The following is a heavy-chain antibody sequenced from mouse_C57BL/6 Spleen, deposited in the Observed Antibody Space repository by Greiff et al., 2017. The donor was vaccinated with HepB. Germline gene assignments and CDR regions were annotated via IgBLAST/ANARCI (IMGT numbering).Heavy chain of an antibody. CDR3: ARRDDGYSAWFAY. D-gene: IGHD2-3*01. V-gene: IGHV5-6*02. CDR1: GFTFSSYG. J-gene: IGHJ3*01. Sequence: EVKLVESGGDLVKPGGSLKLSCAASGFTFSSYGMSWVRQTPDKRLEWVATISSGGSYTYYPDSVKGRCTISRDNAKNTLYLQMSSLKSEDTAMYYCARRDDGYSAWFAYWGQGTLVTVSA. CDR2: ISSGGSYT.